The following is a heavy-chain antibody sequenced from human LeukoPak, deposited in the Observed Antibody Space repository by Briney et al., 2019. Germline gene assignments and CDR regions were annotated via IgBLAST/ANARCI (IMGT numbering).Heavy chain of an antibody. J-gene: IGHJ6*03. CDR3: ARTNYYDSSGYRYYYYYYYMDV. CDR2: IYYSGSI. D-gene: IGHD3-22*01. V-gene: IGHV4-59*11. CDR1: GGSISSHY. Sequence: SETLSLTCTVSGGSISSHYWSWIRQPPGKGLEWIGYIYYSGSINYNPSLKSRVTISVDTSKNQFSLKLSSVTAADTAVYYCARTNYYDSSGYRYYYYYYYMDVWGKGTTVTASS.